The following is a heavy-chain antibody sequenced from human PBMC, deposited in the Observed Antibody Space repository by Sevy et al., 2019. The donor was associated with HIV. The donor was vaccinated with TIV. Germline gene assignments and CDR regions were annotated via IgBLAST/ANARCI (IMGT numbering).Heavy chain of an antibody. CDR1: GFTFSNYA. V-gene: IGHV3-23*01. CDR2: ITGSSTTI. CDR3: ARDGLYGGNFEYFQH. D-gene: IGHD4-17*01. Sequence: GGSLRPSCAASGFTFSNYALTWVRQAPGKGLDWVSSITGSSTTIYYADSVKGRFTVSRDNSNNTLYLHINSLRAEDTAVYYCARDGLYGGNFEYFQHWGQGTLVTVSS. J-gene: IGHJ1*01.